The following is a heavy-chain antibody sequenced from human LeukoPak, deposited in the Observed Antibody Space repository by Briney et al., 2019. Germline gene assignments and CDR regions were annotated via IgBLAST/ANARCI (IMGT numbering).Heavy chain of an antibody. CDR3: ARDLEAKAGYSSTRRDYYYYMDV. CDR1: GGSISSYY. CDR2: IYTSGST. Sequence: SETLSLTCTVSGGSISSYYWSWIQQPAGKGLEWIGRIYTSGSTNYNPSLKSRVTMSVDTSKNQFSLKLSSVTAADTAVYYCARDLEAKAGYSSTRRDYYYYMDVWGKGTTVTVSS. V-gene: IGHV4-4*07. D-gene: IGHD6-13*01. J-gene: IGHJ6*03.